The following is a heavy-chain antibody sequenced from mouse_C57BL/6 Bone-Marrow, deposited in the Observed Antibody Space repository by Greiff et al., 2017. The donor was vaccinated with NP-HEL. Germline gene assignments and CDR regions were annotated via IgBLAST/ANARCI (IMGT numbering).Heavy chain of an antibody. CDR1: GFSFNTYA. D-gene: IGHD1-1*01. CDR2: IRSKSNNYAT. Sequence: EVQLVESGGGLVQPKGSLKLSCAASGFSFNTYAMNWVRQAPGKGLEWVARIRSKSNNYATYYADSVKDRFTISRDDSESMLYLQMNNLKTEDTAMYYCVRQVTTVVVGDYYAMDYWGQGTSVTVSS. V-gene: IGHV10-1*01. CDR3: VRQVTTVVVGDYYAMDY. J-gene: IGHJ4*01.